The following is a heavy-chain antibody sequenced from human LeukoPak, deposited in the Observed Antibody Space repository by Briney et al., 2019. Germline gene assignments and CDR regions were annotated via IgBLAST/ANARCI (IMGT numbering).Heavy chain of an antibody. V-gene: IGHV3-30-3*01. CDR1: GFTFSSYA. CDR3: ARETDVAAAANYFDS. CDR2: ISYDGSNK. D-gene: IGHD6-13*01. J-gene: IGHJ4*02. Sequence: PGGSLRLSCAASGFTFSSYAMHWVRQAPGKGLEWVAVISYDGSNKYYADSVKGRFTISRDNSKNTLYLQMNSLRAEDTAVYYCARETDVAAAANYFDSWGQGTLVTVSS.